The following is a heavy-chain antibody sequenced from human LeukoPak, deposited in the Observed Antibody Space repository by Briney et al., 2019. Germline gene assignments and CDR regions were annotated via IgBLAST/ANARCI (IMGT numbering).Heavy chain of an antibody. CDR2: IYYSGST. D-gene: IGHD2-2*01. CDR1: GGSVSSDTYY. V-gene: IGHV4-61*01. J-gene: IGHJ5*02. Sequence: PSETLSLTCTVSGGSVSSDTYYWSWIRQPPGKGLECIGYIYYSGSTNYNPSLKTPVTMSVDTSKNQFSLKLSSVTAAETAVYYCARGGASSIPFDPWGQGTLVTASS. CDR3: ARGGASSIPFDP.